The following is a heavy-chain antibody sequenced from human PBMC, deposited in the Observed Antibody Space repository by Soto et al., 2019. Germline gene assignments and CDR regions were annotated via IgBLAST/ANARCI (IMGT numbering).Heavy chain of an antibody. Sequence: PGGSLRLSCAASVLTFSSYSMNWVRQAPGKGLEWVSSISSSSSYIYYADSVKGRFTISRDNSKNTLYLQMNSLRAEDTAVYYCAKERGIAAAGKNWFDPWGQGTLVTVSS. V-gene: IGHV3-21*01. CDR3: AKERGIAAAGKNWFDP. J-gene: IGHJ5*02. CDR1: VLTFSSYS. CDR2: ISSSSSYI. D-gene: IGHD6-13*01.